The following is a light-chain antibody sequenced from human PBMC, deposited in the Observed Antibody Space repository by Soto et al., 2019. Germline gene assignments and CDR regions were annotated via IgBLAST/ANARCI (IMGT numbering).Light chain of an antibody. V-gene: IGKV2-28*01. CDR1: QILLHSNGYNY. CDR3: MQALQTPRT. CDR2: LGS. J-gene: IGKJ2*01. Sequence: IVMTQSPLSLPVTPGEPASISCRSSQILLHSNGYNYLDWYLPKPGQSPQLLIYLGSNRASGVPDRFSGSGSGTDFTLTISRVEAEDVGVYYCMQALQTPRTFGQGTKLEIK.